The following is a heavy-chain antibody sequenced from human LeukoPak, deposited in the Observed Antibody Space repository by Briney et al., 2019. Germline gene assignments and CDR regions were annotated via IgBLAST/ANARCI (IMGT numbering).Heavy chain of an antibody. J-gene: IGHJ3*02. CDR2: ISSSSSYI. CDR1: GFTFSSYS. V-gene: IGHV3-21*01. D-gene: IGHD4-17*01. CDR3: ASRETTVTTSDAFDI. Sequence: PGGSLRLSCAASGFTFSSYSMNWVRQAPGKGLEWVSSISSSSSYIFYADSVKARFTISRDNAKNSLYLQMNSLRAEDTAVYYCASRETTVTTSDAFDIWGQGTMVTVSS.